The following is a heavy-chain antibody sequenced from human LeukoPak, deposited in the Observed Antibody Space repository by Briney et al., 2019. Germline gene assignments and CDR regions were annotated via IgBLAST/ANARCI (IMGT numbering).Heavy chain of an antibody. D-gene: IGHD2-15*01. J-gene: IGHJ4*02. CDR3: ASGDCSGGSCYGDYFDY. V-gene: IGHV3-21*01. Sequence: GGSLRLSCAASGFTFSSYSMNWVRQAPGKGLEWVSSISSSSSYIYYADSVKGRFTISRDNAKNSLYLQMNSLRAEDTAVYYCASGDCSGGSCYGDYFDYWGQGTLVTVSS. CDR2: ISSSSSYI. CDR1: GFTFSSYS.